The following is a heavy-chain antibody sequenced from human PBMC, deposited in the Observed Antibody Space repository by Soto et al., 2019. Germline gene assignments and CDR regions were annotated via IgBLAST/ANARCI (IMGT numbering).Heavy chain of an antibody. CDR3: ARVRAGAANGYYGMDV. J-gene: IGHJ6*02. Sequence: DVQLVESGGGLVQSGGSLRLSCRASGFTLSDYEMHWVRQAPGKGLEWVSYISTGSSTIYYADSVKGRFTISRDNANKSLFLEMNSLRAEDTAVYYCARVRAGAANGYYGMDVWGQGTTVTVSS. CDR2: ISTGSSTI. CDR1: GFTLSDYE. D-gene: IGHD1-26*01. V-gene: IGHV3-48*03.